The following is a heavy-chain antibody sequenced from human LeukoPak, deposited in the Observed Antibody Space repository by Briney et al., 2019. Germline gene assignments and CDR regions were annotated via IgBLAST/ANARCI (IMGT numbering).Heavy chain of an antibody. CDR3: AKYGNSGWVIDN. CDR2: IYYTGGT. V-gene: IGHV4-59*08. Sequence: SETLSLTCTVSGGSIGSDYWTWLRPPPGKGLEYIGYIYYTGGTNYNPSLKSRVPISVDTSKNQFSLKLSSVTAADTAVYFCAKYGNSGWVIDNWGQGTLVTVSS. J-gene: IGHJ4*02. D-gene: IGHD6-19*01. CDR1: GGSIGSDY.